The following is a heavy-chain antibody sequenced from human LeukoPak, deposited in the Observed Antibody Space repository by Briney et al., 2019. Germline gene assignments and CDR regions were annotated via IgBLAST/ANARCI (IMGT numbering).Heavy chain of an antibody. CDR3: AGTDYSNFARQVY. V-gene: IGHV3-74*01. CDR1: GFTFSHYW. Sequence: PGGSLRLSCVASGFTFSHYWMHWVRQAPGKGLVWVSRLSPDGSSSIYADSVKGRFTISRDNSKNTLYLQMNSLRAEDTAVYYCAGTDYSNFARQVYWGQGTLVTVSS. D-gene: IGHD4-11*01. CDR2: LSPDGSSS. J-gene: IGHJ4*02.